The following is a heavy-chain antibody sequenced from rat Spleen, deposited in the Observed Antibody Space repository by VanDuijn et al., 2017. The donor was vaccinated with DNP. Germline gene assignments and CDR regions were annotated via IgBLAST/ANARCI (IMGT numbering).Heavy chain of an antibody. CDR2: ITTSGVST. J-gene: IGHJ2*01. D-gene: IGHD4-1*01. CDR3: TRCSTRAARLFDN. Sequence: EVQLVESGGDLVQPGRSLKLSCVASGFTFNNYWMTWIRQVPGKGLEWVASITTSGVSTYYPDSVKGRFTISRDNTENTLYLQMDSLRSEDTATYYCTRCSTRAARLFDNWGQGAMVTVSS. CDR1: GFTFNNYW. V-gene: IGHV5-31*01.